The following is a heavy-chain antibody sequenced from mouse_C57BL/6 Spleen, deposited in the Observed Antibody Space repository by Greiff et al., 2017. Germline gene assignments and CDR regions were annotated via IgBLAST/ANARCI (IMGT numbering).Heavy chain of an antibody. CDR2: IDPANGNT. Sequence: VQLKESVAELVRPGASVKLSCTASGFNIKNTYMHWVKQRPEQGLEWIGRIDPANGNTKYAPKFQGKATITADTSSNTAYLQLSSLTSEDTAIDYCAGGPYCGSSPYYLDYWGQGTTLTVSS. CDR3: AGGPYCGSSPYYLDY. D-gene: IGHD1-1*01. J-gene: IGHJ2*01. V-gene: IGHV14-3*01. CDR1: GFNIKNTY.